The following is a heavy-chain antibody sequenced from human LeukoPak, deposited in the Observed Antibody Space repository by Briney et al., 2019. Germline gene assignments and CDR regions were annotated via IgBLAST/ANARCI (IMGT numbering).Heavy chain of an antibody. D-gene: IGHD6-19*01. J-gene: IGHJ4*02. Sequence: ASVKVSCKASGYTFIGYYIHWVRQAPGQGLEWMGWISGYNGNTNYAQKLQGRVTLTTDTSTSTAYMELRSLRSDDTAVYYCARDLKRGYSSGRYSWGTGSSNDYWGQGTLVTVSS. CDR2: ISGYNGNT. CDR3: ARDLKRGYSSGRYSWGTGSSNDY. V-gene: IGHV1-18*04. CDR1: GYTFIGYY.